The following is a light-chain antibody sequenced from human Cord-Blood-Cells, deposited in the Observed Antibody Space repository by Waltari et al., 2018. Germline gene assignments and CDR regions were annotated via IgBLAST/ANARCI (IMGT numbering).Light chain of an antibody. CDR2: YDS. J-gene: IGLJ2*01. CDR1: NIGSKS. CDR3: QVWDSSSDHVV. Sequence: SYVLTQPLSVSVAPGKTARITWGGNNIGSKSVHWYQQKPGQAPVLVIYYDSDRPPGIPVRFSGSNSGNTATLTISRVEAGDEADYYCQVWDSSSDHVVFGGGTKLTVL. V-gene: IGLV3-21*04.